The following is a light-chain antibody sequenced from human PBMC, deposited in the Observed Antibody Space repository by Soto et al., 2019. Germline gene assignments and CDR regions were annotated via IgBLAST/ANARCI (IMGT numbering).Light chain of an antibody. CDR1: QSVSSN. CDR3: QQYNNWPS. CDR2: GAS. Sequence: EIVMTQSPATLSVSPGERATLSCRASQSVSSNLAWYQQKPGQAPRLLIYGASTRATGIPARFSGSGSGTKFILTISSLQSEDFAVYYCQQYNNWPSFGPGTKVDIK. J-gene: IGKJ3*01. V-gene: IGKV3-15*01.